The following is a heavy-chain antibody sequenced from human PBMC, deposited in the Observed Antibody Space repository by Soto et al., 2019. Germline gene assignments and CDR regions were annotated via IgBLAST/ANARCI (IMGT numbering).Heavy chain of an antibody. D-gene: IGHD1-26*01. V-gene: IGHV1-2*02. Sequence: QVQLVQSGAEVKKPGASVKVSCKASGYTFTGYYMHWVRQAPGQGLEWMGWINPNSGGTNYAQKFQGGVTIPRYTSNSPAYVELGRLRSDDTAVYYCPGGGVGAFPGDAFDIWGQGTMVTVSS. CDR2: INPNSGGT. CDR1: GYTFTGYY. CDR3: PGGGVGAFPGDAFDI. J-gene: IGHJ3*02.